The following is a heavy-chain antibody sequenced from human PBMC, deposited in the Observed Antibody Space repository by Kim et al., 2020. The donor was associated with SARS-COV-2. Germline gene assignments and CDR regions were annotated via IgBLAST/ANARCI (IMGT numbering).Heavy chain of an antibody. Sequence: SRVTISVDTSKNQFSLKLSSVTAAETAVYYCARGGAVVPAAMRGHNWFDLWGQGTLVTVSS. CDR3: ARGGAVVPAAMRGHNWFDL. J-gene: IGHJ5*02. V-gene: IGHV4-34*01. D-gene: IGHD2-2*01.